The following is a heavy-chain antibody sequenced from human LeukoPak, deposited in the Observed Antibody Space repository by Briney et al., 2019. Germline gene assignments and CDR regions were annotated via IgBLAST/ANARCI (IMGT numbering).Heavy chain of an antibody. CDR2: FKSKTDGGTT. D-gene: IGHD3-22*01. V-gene: IGHV3-15*05. CDR1: GFTFSRAW. Sequence: GGSLRLSCAASGFTFSRAWMNWVRQAPGKGLEWVGRFKSKTDGGTTDYAAPVKGRFTISRDDSESTLYLQMNSLRAEDTAVYYCVRDWGYDSSGYWQKYFDTWGQGTLVTVSS. CDR3: VRDWGYDSSGYWQKYFDT. J-gene: IGHJ4*02.